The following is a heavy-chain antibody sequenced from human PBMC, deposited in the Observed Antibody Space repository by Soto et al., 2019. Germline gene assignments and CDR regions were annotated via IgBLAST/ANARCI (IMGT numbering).Heavy chain of an antibody. Sequence: PSETLSLTCTVSGGSISSSSYYWGWIRQPPGKGLEWIGSIYYSGSTYYNPSLKSRVTISVDTSKNQLSLKLSSVTAADTAVYYCESAGTTLTTADNFDYWGQGNMVTVYS. CDR3: ESAGTTLTTADNFDY. CDR1: GGSISSSSYY. V-gene: IGHV4-39*01. J-gene: IGHJ4*02. CDR2: IYYSGST. D-gene: IGHD4-17*01.